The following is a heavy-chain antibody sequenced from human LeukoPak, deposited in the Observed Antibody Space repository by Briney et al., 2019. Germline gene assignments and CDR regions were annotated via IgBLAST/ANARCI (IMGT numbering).Heavy chain of an antibody. CDR1: GYSFTSYW. Sequence: GESLKISCKGSGYSFTSYWIGWVRQMPGKGLEWMGIIYPGDSDTRYSPSFQGQVTISADKSISTAYLQWSSLKASDTAMYYCARRYYYDSSGYYEVPLDYWGQGTLVTVSS. D-gene: IGHD3-22*01. V-gene: IGHV5-51*01. CDR2: IYPGDSDT. CDR3: ARRYYYDSSGYYEVPLDY. J-gene: IGHJ4*02.